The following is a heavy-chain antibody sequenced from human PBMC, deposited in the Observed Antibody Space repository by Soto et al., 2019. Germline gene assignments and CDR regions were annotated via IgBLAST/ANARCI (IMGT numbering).Heavy chain of an antibody. J-gene: IGHJ4*02. Sequence: SETLSLTCAVYGGTFSGYYWSWIRQPPGKGLEWIGEINHSGSTNYNPSLKSRVTISVDTSKNQFSLKLSSVTAADTAVYYYARSNSGYCSSNRYYFCYWSRGTLVTVAS. CDR3: ARSNSGYCSSNRYYFCY. D-gene: IGHD6-13*01. CDR2: INHSGST. CDR1: GGTFSGYY. V-gene: IGHV4-34*01.